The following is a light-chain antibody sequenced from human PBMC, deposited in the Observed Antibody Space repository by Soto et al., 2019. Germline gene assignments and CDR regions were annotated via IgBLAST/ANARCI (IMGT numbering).Light chain of an antibody. V-gene: IGKV1D-12*01. Sequence: DIQLTQSPSSVSASVGDTVTITCRASQDSSTWLAWYQQKPGNAPKLLVYAASTLQSGVPSRFSGSGSGTEFTPTINSLQREDFATYYCQQANSSPYTFGQGTILEIK. J-gene: IGKJ2*01. CDR2: AAS. CDR1: QDSSTW. CDR3: QQANSSPYT.